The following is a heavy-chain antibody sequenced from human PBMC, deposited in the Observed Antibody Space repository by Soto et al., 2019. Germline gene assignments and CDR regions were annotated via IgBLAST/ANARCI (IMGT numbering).Heavy chain of an antibody. CDR1: DYTFTSYA. J-gene: IGHJ4*02. Sequence: ASVKVSCKTSDYTFTSYAINWVRKAPGQGLEWMGWISTYNGNTNYVQKFQGRVTTTTDTSTSTAYMELRSLRSDDTAVYYCARDSFDYWGQGTLVTVSS. V-gene: IGHV1-18*04. CDR2: ISTYNGNT. CDR3: ARDSFDY.